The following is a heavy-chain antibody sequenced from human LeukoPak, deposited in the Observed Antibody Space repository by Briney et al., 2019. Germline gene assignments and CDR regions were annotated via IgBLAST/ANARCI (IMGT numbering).Heavy chain of an antibody. CDR3: ARTPAGSGNWFDP. J-gene: IGHJ5*02. CDR2: ISSSSSYI. Sequence: PGGSLRLSCAASGFTFSSYSMNWVRQAPGKGLEWVSSISSSSSYIYYADSVKGRFTISRDNAKNSLYLQMNSLRAEDTAVYFCARTPAGSGNWFDPWGQGTLVTVSS. D-gene: IGHD6-13*01. V-gene: IGHV3-21*04. CDR1: GFTFSSYS.